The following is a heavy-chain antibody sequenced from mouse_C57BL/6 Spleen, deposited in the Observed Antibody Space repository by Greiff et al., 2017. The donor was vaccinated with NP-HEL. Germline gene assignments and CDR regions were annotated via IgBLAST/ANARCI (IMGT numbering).Heavy chain of an antibody. CDR3: ARGDYYGSRYYFDY. D-gene: IGHD1-1*01. CDR1: GYTFTDYY. Sequence: VQLQQSGPELVKPGASVKISCKASGYTFTDYYMNWVKQSHGKSLEWIGDINPNNGGTSYNQKFKGKATLTVDKSSSTAYMELRSLTSEDSAVYYCARGDYYGSRYYFDYWGQGTTLTVSS. V-gene: IGHV1-26*01. CDR2: INPNNGGT. J-gene: IGHJ2*01.